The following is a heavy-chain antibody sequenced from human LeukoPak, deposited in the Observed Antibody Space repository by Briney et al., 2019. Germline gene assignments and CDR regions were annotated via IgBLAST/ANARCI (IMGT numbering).Heavy chain of an antibody. CDR2: IIWDGGST. J-gene: IGHJ3*02. CDR3: AKDRGRWLQFDAFDI. V-gene: IGHV3-43*01. D-gene: IGHD5-24*01. Sequence: PGGSLILSCSASGFTFDGYTMHRLGQDPGKGLESFSLIIWDGGSTYYADSVKGRFTISRDNSKNSLYLQMNSLRTEDTALYYCAKDRGRWLQFDAFDIWGQGTMVTVSS. CDR1: GFTFDGYT.